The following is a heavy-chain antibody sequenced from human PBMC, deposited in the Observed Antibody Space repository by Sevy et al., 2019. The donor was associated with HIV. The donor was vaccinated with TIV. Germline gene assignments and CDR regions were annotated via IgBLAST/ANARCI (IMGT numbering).Heavy chain of an antibody. CDR2: INTGNGDT. D-gene: IGHD3-10*01. J-gene: IGHJ4*02. CDR1: GYTFTSYV. CDR3: ARDRGGSGDFDY. V-gene: IGHV1-3*04. Sequence: ASVKVSCKASGYTFTSYVMHWVRQAPGQRLQWMGWINTGNGDTKYSEKLQGRVTTTRDTSASTAYMELSSLRSEDTAVYYCARDRGGSGDFDYWGQGTLVTVSS.